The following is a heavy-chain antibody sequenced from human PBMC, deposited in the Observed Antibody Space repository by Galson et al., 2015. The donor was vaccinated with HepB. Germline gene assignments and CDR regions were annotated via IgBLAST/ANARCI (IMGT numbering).Heavy chain of an antibody. D-gene: IGHD2-21*01. J-gene: IGHJ4*02. CDR3: ARQLAYCVANTCQIFFDY. CDR1: GDSVSSNSAA. V-gene: IGHV6-1*01. Sequence: CAISGDSVSSNSAAWNWIRQSPSRGLEWLGRTYYRSKWYNSYAVSVKSRITINPDTTKNQFSLQLNSVTPEDTAIYCCARQLAYCVANTCQIFFDYWGQGTLVTVSS. CDR2: TYYRSKWYN.